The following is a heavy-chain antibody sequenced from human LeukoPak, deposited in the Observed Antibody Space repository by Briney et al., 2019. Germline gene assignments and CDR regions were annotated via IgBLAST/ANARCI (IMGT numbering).Heavy chain of an antibody. D-gene: IGHD1-26*01. CDR1: GGTFSSYA. CDR3: ARDLGDSGSYPELTLNY. V-gene: IGHV1-69*06. Sequence: SVKVSCKASGGTFSSYAIIWVRQAPGQGLEWVGRIIPIFGTANYAQKYQGRVTIRADKSTSTAYMELSSLRSEDTAVYYCARDLGDSGSYPELTLNYWGQGTLVTVSS. J-gene: IGHJ4*02. CDR2: IIPIFGTA.